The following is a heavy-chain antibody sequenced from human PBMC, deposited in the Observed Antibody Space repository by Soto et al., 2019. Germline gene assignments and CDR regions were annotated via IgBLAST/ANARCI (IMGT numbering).Heavy chain of an antibody. CDR3: ARVRGVPADADY. V-gene: IGHV1-18*01. Sequence: QVQLVQSGAEVKKPGASVKVSCKASGYTFTTSGISWVRQAPGQGLEWMAMISAYNGNTNYAQNFQGRLTLTTDTPTSTAYMELSSLKSDDTATYYCARVRGVPADADYWGQGTLVTVSS. CDR2: ISAYNGNT. CDR1: GYTFTTSG. D-gene: IGHD2-2*01. J-gene: IGHJ4*02.